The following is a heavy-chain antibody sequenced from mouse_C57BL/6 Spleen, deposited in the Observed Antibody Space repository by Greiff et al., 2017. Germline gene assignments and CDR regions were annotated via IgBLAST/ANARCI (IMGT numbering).Heavy chain of an antibody. D-gene: IGHD1-1*01. CDR2: IWGDGST. J-gene: IGHJ3*01. Sequence: VKLVESGPGLVAPSQSLSITCTVSGFSLTSYGVSWVRQPPGKGLEWLGVIWGDGSTNYHSALISRLSISKDNSKSQVFLKLNSLQTDDTATYYCAAPRLGYGNRETWFAYWGQGTLVTVSA. CDR3: AAPRLGYGNRETWFAY. CDR1: GFSLTSYG. V-gene: IGHV2-3*01.